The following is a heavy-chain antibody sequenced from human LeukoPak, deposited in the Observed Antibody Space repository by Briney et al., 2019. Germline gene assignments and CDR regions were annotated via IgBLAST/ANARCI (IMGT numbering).Heavy chain of an antibody. CDR3: ARVYSESYFSPSLLDY. CDR2: MNPSGGNT. J-gene: IGHJ4*02. V-gene: IGHV1-8*01. CDR1: GYTFTSYD. D-gene: IGHD1-26*01. Sequence: ASVKVSCKASGYTFTSYDINWVRQATGQGLEWMGWMNPSGGNTGYAQKFQGRVTMTRNTSISTAYMELSSLRSEDTAVYYCARVYSESYFSPSLLDYWGQGTLVTVSS.